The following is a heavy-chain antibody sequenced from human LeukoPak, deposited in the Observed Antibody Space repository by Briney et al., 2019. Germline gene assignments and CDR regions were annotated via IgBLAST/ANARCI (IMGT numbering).Heavy chain of an antibody. CDR1: GFTFSSYA. D-gene: IGHD3-16*01. V-gene: IGHV3-23*01. Sequence: GGSLRLSCAASGFTFSSYAMSWVRQAPGKGLECVSGIIDSGESTYYANFAKGRFTISRDNSNNTLYLQMNSLRAEDTAVYYCAKLGGQELHNYYVAVCGKGTTVAVSS. CDR2: IIDSGEST. J-gene: IGHJ6*03. CDR3: AKLGGQELHNYYVAV.